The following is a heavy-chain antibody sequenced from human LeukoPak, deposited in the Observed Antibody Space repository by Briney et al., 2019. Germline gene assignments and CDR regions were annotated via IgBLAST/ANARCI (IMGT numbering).Heavy chain of an antibody. V-gene: IGHV4-30-4*08. CDR1: GGSISSGDYY. CDR3: ARGGYCSGGSCYAPPGILY. D-gene: IGHD2-15*01. CDR2: MYYSGST. J-gene: IGHJ4*02. Sequence: SQTLSLTCTVSGGSISSGDYYWSWIRQPPGRGLELIGYMYYSGSTYYNPSLKSRVTISVDTSKNQVSLKLSSVTAADTAVYYCARGGYCSGGSCYAPPGILYWGQGTLVTVSS.